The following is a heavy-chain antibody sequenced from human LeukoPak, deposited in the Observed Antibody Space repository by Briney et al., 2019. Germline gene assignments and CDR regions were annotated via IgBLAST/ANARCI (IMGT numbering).Heavy chain of an antibody. Sequence: GGSLRLSCAASGFTFSSYWTHWVRQAPGKGLVWVSRINSDGSSTSYADSVKGRFTISRDNAKNTLYLQMNSLRAEDTAVYYCARGPLTRLYYYYGMDVWGKGTTVTASS. CDR2: INSDGSST. J-gene: IGHJ6*04. CDR1: GFTFSSYW. D-gene: IGHD1-1*01. CDR3: ARGPLTRLYYYYGMDV. V-gene: IGHV3-74*01.